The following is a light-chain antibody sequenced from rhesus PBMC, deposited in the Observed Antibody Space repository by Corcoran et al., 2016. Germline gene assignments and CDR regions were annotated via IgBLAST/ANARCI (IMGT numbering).Light chain of an antibody. Sequence: DIQMTQSPSSLSASVGDTVTITCRASQGISSWLAWYQQNPGKAPKILIYKASSLQSGVPSRFSGSGSGTDFTLTISSLQSEDFATYYCQQYSSRPLTFGGGTKVEIK. CDR2: KAS. V-gene: IGKV1-22*01. CDR3: QQYSSRPLT. J-gene: IGKJ4*01. CDR1: QGISSW.